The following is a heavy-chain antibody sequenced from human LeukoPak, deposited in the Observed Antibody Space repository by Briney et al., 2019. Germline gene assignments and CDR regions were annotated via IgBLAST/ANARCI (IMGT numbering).Heavy chain of an antibody. V-gene: IGHV4-61*02. CDR3: ARELDHSSNWFDP. J-gene: IGHJ5*02. D-gene: IGHD1-14*01. CDR1: GGSINSGPYY. Sequence: SETLSLTCTVSGGSINSGPYYWSWLRLPAGKGLQWIGRVYSSGSSYNPSLKSRLTISIDTSENQFSLKLDSVTAADTAVYFCARELDHSSNWFDPWGQGALVTVSS. CDR2: VYSSGS.